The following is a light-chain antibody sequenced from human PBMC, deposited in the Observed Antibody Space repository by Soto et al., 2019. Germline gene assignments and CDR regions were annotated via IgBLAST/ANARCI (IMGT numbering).Light chain of an antibody. Sequence: DIPMTQAPSTLSASLRATVNITCRASQTISRWLAWYQQKPGKAPRLLIYTASTLESGVPSRFSASGSGTEFTLTISSLHPDDFATYYCQEYNNYWTFGQGTKVDI. V-gene: IGKV1-5*01. CDR1: QTISRW. CDR2: TAS. J-gene: IGKJ1*01. CDR3: QEYNNYWT.